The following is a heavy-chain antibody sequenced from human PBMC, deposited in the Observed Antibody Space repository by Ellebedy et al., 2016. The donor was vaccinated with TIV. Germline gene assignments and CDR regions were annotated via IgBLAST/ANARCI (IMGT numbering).Heavy chain of an antibody. CDR1: GFTFSSYA. J-gene: IGHJ5*02. CDR2: ISYDGSNK. CDR3: ARDGAAADFGLSWFDP. D-gene: IGHD6-13*01. Sequence: GGSLRLSXAASGFTFSSYAMHWVRQAPGKGLEWVAVISYDGSNKYYADSVKGRFTISRDNSKNTLYLQMNSLRAEDTAVYYCARDGAAADFGLSWFDPWGQGTLVTVSS. V-gene: IGHV3-30-3*01.